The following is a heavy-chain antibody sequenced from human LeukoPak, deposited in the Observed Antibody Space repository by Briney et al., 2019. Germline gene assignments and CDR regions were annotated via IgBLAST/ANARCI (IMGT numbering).Heavy chain of an antibody. Sequence: SVKVSCKASGGTFSSYAISWVRQAPGQGLEWMGRVIPIFGIANYAQKFQGRVTITADKSTSTAYMELSSLRSEDTAVYYCARDPRYCSSISCYIDYWGQGTLVTVSS. CDR3: ARDPRYCSSISCYIDY. D-gene: IGHD2-2*02. CDR1: GGTFSSYA. V-gene: IGHV1-69*04. J-gene: IGHJ4*02. CDR2: VIPIFGIA.